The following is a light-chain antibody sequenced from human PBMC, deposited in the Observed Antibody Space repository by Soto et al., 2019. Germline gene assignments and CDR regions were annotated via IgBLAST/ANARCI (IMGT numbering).Light chain of an antibody. V-gene: IGKV3-11*01. Sequence: EIVLTQSPATLSLSPGERATLSCRASQSVDTNLAWYQQKPGQAPRFLIYDAFNRATGIPARFSGGGSGTDFTLTISSLEPEDVAVYYCQQRKNWPLTFGGGTKLEIK. CDR3: QQRKNWPLT. J-gene: IGKJ4*01. CDR2: DAF. CDR1: QSVDTN.